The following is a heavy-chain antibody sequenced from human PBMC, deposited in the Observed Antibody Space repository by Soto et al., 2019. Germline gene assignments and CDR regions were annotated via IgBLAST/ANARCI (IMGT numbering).Heavy chain of an antibody. J-gene: IGHJ6*02. CDR3: TTGFTIFGVVIGYYYYGMDV. Sequence: EVQLVESGGGLVKPGGSLRLSCAASGFTFSNAWMNWVRQAPGKGLEWVGRIKSKSDGGTTDYAVPVKGRFTISRDDSKNTLYLQMNSLKTDDTAVYYCTTGFTIFGVVIGYYYYGMDVWGQGTTVTVSS. V-gene: IGHV3-15*07. D-gene: IGHD3-3*01. CDR1: GFTFSNAW. CDR2: IKSKSDGGTT.